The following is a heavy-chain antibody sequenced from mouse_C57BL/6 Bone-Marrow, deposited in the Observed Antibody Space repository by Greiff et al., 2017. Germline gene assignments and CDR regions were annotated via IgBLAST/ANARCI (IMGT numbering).Heavy chain of an antibody. CDR1: GYTFTSYW. D-gene: IGHD2-4*01. V-gene: IGHV1-64*01. CDR3: ANDYDGVWYFDV. CDR2: IHPNSGST. Sequence: QVQLQQPGAELVKPGASVKLSCKASGYTFTSYWMHWVKQRPGQGLEWIGMIHPNSGSTNYNEKFKSKATLTVDKSSSTAYMQLSSLTSEDSAVYYSANDYDGVWYFDVWGTGTTVTVSS. J-gene: IGHJ1*03.